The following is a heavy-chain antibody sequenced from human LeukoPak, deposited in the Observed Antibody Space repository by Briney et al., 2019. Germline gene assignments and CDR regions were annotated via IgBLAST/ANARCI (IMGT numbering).Heavy chain of an antibody. CDR2: ISGSSGTI. CDR1: CG. CDR3: ARRSEFGVLYYMDI. J-gene: IGHJ6*03. V-gene: IGHV3-48*01. Sequence: CGMNWVRQAPGKGLEWVSYISGSSGTIYYADSVKGRFTISRDNAKNSPYLQMNSLRAEDTAVYYCARRSEFGVLYYMDIWGKGTTVTVSS. D-gene: IGHD3-16*01.